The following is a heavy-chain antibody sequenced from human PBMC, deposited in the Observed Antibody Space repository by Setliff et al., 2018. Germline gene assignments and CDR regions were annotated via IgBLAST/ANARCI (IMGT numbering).Heavy chain of an antibody. V-gene: IGHV1-46*01. CDR3: ARGGMAAANRKGVFEY. CDR2: INPGGGSA. Sequence: GASVKVSCKSSGFTFTDYGITWVRQVPGQGLEWMGIINPGGGSASYAEKFQGRVTMTRDTSTSTFYTEVNILRSDDTAVYYCARGGMAAANRKGVFEYWGQGTLVTVSS. J-gene: IGHJ4*02. D-gene: IGHD6-13*01. CDR1: GFTFTDYG.